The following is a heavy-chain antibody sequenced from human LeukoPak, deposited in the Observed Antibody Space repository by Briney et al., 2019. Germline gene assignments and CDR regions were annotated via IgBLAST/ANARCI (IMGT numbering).Heavy chain of an antibody. D-gene: IGHD3-22*01. J-gene: IGHJ4*02. CDR3: ARGDDSSGTSRSYIDY. Sequence: PGGSLRLSCAASGFTFSTYSMNWVRQAPGKGLEWVSSISSSSSYIYYADSVEGRFTISRDNAKNSLYLQMNSLRVEDTAVYYCARGDDSSGTSRSYIDYWGQGTLVTVSS. V-gene: IGHV3-21*06. CDR1: GFTFSTYS. CDR2: ISSSSSYI.